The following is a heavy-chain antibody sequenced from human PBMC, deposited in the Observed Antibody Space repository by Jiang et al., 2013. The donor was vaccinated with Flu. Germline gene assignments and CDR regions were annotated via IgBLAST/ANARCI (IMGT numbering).Heavy chain of an antibody. Sequence: KPSGDPRPSTCTVSGGSISSYYWSWIRQPAGKGLEWIGRIYTSGSTNYNPSLKSRVTMSVDTSKNQFSLKLSSVAAADTAVYYCARELELDYNWFDPWGQGTLVTVSS. J-gene: IGHJ5*02. CDR3: ARELELDYNWFDP. D-gene: IGHD1-7*01. CDR2: IYTSGST. V-gene: IGHV4-4*07. CDR1: GGSISSYY.